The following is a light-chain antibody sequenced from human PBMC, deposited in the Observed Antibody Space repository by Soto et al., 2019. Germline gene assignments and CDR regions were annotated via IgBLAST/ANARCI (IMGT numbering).Light chain of an antibody. CDR2: GVT. CDR3: LSYTSTAARV. V-gene: IGLV2-14*03. Sequence: ALTQPASLSGSPGQSITISCVGTSTDVGGHDFVSWYQQRPGKAPKLIIYGVTNRPSGVSSRFFGSKSGTTASLTISGLQAEDEADYYCLSYTSTAARVFGGGTKLTVL. J-gene: IGLJ3*02. CDR1: STDVGGHDF.